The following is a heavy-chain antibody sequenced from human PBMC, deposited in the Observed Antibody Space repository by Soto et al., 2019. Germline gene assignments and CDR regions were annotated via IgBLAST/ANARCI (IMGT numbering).Heavy chain of an antibody. CDR1: GGSISSGGYS. J-gene: IGHJ6*02. V-gene: IGHV4-30-2*01. D-gene: IGHD5-18*01. Sequence: PSETLSLTCAVSGGSISSGGYSWSWIRQPPGKGLEWIGYIFHSGSTYYNPSLKSRLAITVDRSKNQFSLNLSSVTAADTAVYYCARGGYSSKYYYYYGMAVWGQGTTVTVSS. CDR2: IFHSGST. CDR3: ARGGYSSKYYYYYGMAV.